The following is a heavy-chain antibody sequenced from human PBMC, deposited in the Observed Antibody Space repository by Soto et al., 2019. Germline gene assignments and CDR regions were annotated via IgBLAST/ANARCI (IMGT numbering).Heavy chain of an antibody. V-gene: IGHV3-11*01. CDR2: ISSSGGGSI. Sequence: VESGGGLVKPGGSLRLSCAASGFTFSDYYMSWIRQAPEKGLEWVSFISSSGGGSIYYADSVKGRFTISRDNANQSLDLQINSLRAEATAVYYCARGATSYFYHDYYGMDVWGQGTTVTVSS. J-gene: IGHJ6*02. CDR3: ARGATSYFYHDYYGMDV. CDR1: GFTFSDYY. D-gene: IGHD2-21*01.